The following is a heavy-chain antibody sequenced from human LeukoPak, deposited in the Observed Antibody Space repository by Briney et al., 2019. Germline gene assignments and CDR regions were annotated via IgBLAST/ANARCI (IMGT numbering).Heavy chain of an antibody. Sequence: GGSLRLSCAASGFTFSSYAMSWVRQAPGKGLEWVSAISGSGGSTYYADSVKGVVTIASDNSQNTLYLQMNSLRDEDTAVYYCAKTPYYDILTGYYPNAFDIWGQGTMVTVRS. D-gene: IGHD3-9*01. CDR2: ISGSGGST. J-gene: IGHJ3*02. CDR1: GFTFSSYA. V-gene: IGHV3-23*01. CDR3: AKTPYYDILTGYYPNAFDI.